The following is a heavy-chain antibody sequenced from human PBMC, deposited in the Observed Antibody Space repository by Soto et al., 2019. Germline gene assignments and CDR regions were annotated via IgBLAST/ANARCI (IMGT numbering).Heavy chain of an antibody. J-gene: IGHJ3*01. CDR3: ARSFMEDAVDL. CDR2: INPVFGLP. CDR1: GGTFSPVA. Sequence: QVQLVQSGAEMKNPGSSLKVACKPSGGTFSPVAISWMRQAPGEGLEWRGGINPVFGLPNTAHKFQGRFTFTSNESTSTVYMELSGLTSGDTAVYYCARSFMEDAVDLWGQGTMFTVSS. V-gene: IGHV1-69*01. D-gene: IGHD3-3*01.